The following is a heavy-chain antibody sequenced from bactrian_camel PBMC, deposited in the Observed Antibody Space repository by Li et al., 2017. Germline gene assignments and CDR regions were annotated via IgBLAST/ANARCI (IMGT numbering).Heavy chain of an antibody. V-gene: IGHV3S63*01. CDR2: LDSVGGT. CDR1: GFPFDPYA. CDR3: VRGWTVGGGY. D-gene: IGHD6*01. J-gene: IGHJ6*01. Sequence: HVQLVESGGGSVQAGESLRLSCIVSGFPFDPYAVAWFRQVPGNKREGIAGLDSVGGTNYADSVKGRFTISRDNAKGMLYLLMNNLKTEDTATYYCVRGWTVGGGYRGQGTQVTVS.